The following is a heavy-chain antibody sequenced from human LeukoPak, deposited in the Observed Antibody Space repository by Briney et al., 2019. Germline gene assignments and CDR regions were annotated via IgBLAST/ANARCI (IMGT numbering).Heavy chain of an antibody. CDR3: ATGLLADLNDY. V-gene: IGHV1-46*01. J-gene: IGHJ4*02. CDR1: GYTFTSYY. Sequence: GASVKVSCKASGYTFTSYYMHWVRQAPGQGLEWMGIINPSGGSTSYAQKFQGRVTMTEDTSTDTAYMELSSLRSEDTAVYYCATGLLADLNDYWGQGTLVTVSS. CDR2: INPSGGST.